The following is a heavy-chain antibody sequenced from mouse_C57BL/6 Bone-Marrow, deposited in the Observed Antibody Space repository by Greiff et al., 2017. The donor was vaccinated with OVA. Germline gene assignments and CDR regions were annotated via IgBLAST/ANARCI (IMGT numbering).Heavy chain of an antibody. Sequence: VKLQQPGAELVKPGASVKMSCQASGYTFTSYWITWVKQRPGHGLEWIGDIYPGSGSTNYNQKFKGKATLTVEKASSTAYMQLSSLTSEDSAVYYCARDLPRRTYTMDYWGQGTSVTVSS. CDR2: IYPGSGST. D-gene: IGHD5-1*01. CDR3: ARDLPRRTYTMDY. CDR1: GYTFTSYW. V-gene: IGHV1-55*01. J-gene: IGHJ4*01.